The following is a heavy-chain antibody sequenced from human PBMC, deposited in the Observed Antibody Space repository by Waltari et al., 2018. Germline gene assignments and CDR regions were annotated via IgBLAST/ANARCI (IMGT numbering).Heavy chain of an antibody. CDR2: NYSGCST. V-gene: IGHV3-53*02. CDR1: GFTVSSNY. J-gene: IGHJ4*02. D-gene: IGHD1-26*01. Sequence: EVQLVETGGGLIQPGGSLRLSCAASGFTVSSNYMSWVRQAPGQGVEWVSGNYSGCSTYDADSGKGRFTISRDNSKNTLYLQMNSLRAEDTAGYYCARGSGSYYYWGQGTLVTVSS. CDR3: ARGSGSYYY.